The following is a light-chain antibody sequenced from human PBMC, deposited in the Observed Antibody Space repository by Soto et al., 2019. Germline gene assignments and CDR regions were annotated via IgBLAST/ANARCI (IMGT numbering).Light chain of an antibody. Sequence: EIVLTQSPGTLSLSPGERATLSCRASQSVSSSHLAWYQQKAGQAPRVLIYGASSRATGIPDRFSGSGSGTDFTLTIIRLEPEDFAVYYCQQYGSSPWTFGQGTNVEIK. CDR3: QQYGSSPWT. J-gene: IGKJ1*01. CDR1: QSVSSSH. CDR2: GAS. V-gene: IGKV3-20*01.